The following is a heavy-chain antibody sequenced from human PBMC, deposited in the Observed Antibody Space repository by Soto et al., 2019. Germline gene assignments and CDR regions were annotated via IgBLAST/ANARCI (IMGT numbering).Heavy chain of an antibody. CDR3: AWMGDVLYYYYGLDV. CDR1: GYSFTRYG. Sequence: QVQLVQSGAEVKKPGASVKVSCKASGYSFTRYGISWVRQAPGQGLEWMGWISGYNANTNYPENLQGRVIMTTDTSTIIAYIVVRYLLSDDTSVYYCAWMGDVLYYYYGLDVWGQGTTVTVSS. J-gene: IGHJ6*02. CDR2: ISGYNANT. D-gene: IGHD3-16*01. V-gene: IGHV1-18*01.